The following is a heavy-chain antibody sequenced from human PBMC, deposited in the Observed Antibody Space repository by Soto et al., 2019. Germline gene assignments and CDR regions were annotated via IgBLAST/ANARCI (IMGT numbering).Heavy chain of an antibody. CDR3: ARNVSPGTRGLFDNYYYVMDV. J-gene: IGHJ6*02. V-gene: IGHV5-51*01. D-gene: IGHD1-1*01. CDR2: IYPGDSDT. Sequence: GESLKISCKGSGYSFTSYWIGWVRQMPGKGLEWMGIIYPGDSDTRYSPSFQGQVTISADKSISTAYLQWSSLKASDTAMYYCARNVSPGTRGLFDNYYYVMDVWAKGPRSPSP. CDR1: GYSFTSYW.